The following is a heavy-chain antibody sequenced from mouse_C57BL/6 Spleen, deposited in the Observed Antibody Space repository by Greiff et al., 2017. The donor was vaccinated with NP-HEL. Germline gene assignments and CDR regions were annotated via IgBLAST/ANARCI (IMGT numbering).Heavy chain of an antibody. CDR1: GYSFTDYN. Sequence: EVQLQQSGPELVKPGASVKISCTASGYSFTDYNMNWVKQSNGKSLEWIGVINPNYGTTSYNQKFKGKATLTVDQSTSTAYMQRNSLTSVDSAVYDCAREINEYYSMDDWGQGTSVTVSS. CDR2: INPNYGTT. CDR3: AREINEYYSMDD. J-gene: IGHJ4*01. V-gene: IGHV1-39*01.